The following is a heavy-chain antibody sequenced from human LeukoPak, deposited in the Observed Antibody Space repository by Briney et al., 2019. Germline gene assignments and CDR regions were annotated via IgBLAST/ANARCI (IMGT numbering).Heavy chain of an antibody. V-gene: IGHV4-59*01. J-gene: IGHJ4*02. Sequence: PSETLSLTCTVSGGSISSYYWSWIRQPPGKGLEWIGYIYYSGSTNYNPSLKSRVTISVDTSKNQFSLKLSSVTAADTAVYYCARARRGYYDFWNAYYFDYWGQGTLVTVSS. CDR2: IYYSGST. CDR3: ARARRGYYDFWNAYYFDY. CDR1: GGSISSYY. D-gene: IGHD3-3*01.